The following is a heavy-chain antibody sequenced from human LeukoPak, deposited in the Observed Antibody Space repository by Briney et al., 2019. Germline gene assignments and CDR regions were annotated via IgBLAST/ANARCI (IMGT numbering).Heavy chain of an antibody. CDR3: AIRTTTVTVEIDY. V-gene: IGHV4-38-2*01. CDR2: IYHSGST. D-gene: IGHD4-17*01. J-gene: IGHJ4*02. CDR1: GYSISSGYY. Sequence: PSETLSLTCAVSGYSISSGYYWGWIQQPSGKGLEWIGSIYHSGSTYYNPSLKSRVTISVDTSKNQFSLKLSSVTAADTAVYYCAIRTTTVTVEIDYWGQGTLVTVSS.